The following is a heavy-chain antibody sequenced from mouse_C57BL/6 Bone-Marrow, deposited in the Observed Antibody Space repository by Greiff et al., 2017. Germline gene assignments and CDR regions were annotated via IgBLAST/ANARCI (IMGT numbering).Heavy chain of an antibody. CDR3: ARWYYGSKDY. Sequence: VQLQQPGAELVMPGASVKLSCKASGYTFTSYWMHWVKQTPGQGLEWIGEIDPSDSYTNYNQKFKGKSTLTVDKSSSTAYMQLSSLPSEDSAVYYCARWYYGSKDYWGQGTTLTVSS. D-gene: IGHD1-1*01. CDR2: IDPSDSYT. V-gene: IGHV1-69*01. J-gene: IGHJ2*01. CDR1: GYTFTSYW.